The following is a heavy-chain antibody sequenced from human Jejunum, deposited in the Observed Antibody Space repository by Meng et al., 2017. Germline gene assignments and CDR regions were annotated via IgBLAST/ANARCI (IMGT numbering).Heavy chain of an antibody. Sequence: GESLKISCTASGFTFGDYAMSWVRQAPGKGLEWVGMIRSKAYDETTEYAASVKGRFTFSRDDSKSVVYLQMNSLKTEDTAVYYCTRARHDGIPRDYWGQGTLVTVSS. D-gene: IGHD5-24*01. CDR1: GFTFGDYA. V-gene: IGHV3-49*04. CDR3: TRARHDGIPRDY. CDR2: IRSKAYDETT. J-gene: IGHJ4*02.